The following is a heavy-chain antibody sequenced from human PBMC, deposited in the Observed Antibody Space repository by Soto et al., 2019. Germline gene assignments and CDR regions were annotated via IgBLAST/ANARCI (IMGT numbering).Heavy chain of an antibody. CDR2: ISGSGGST. CDR1: GFTFSSYA. Sequence: EVQLLESGGGLVQPGGSLRLSCAASGFTFSSYAMSWVRQAPGKGLEWVSAISGSGGSTYYADSVKGRFTISRDNSKNTLYLQMNSLRAEDTAVYYCAKGAGWFGDLLEPSWFDPWGQGTLVTVSS. J-gene: IGHJ5*02. CDR3: AKGAGWFGDLLEPSWFDP. D-gene: IGHD3-10*01. V-gene: IGHV3-23*01.